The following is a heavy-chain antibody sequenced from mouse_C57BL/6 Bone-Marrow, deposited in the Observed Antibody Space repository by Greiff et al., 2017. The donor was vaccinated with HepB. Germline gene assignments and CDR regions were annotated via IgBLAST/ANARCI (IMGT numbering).Heavy chain of an antibody. J-gene: IGHJ4*01. CDR1: GFTFSSYA. D-gene: IGHD2-3*01. CDR3: ARHGDGYYWAMGY. V-gene: IGHV5-4*03. Sequence: EVKLVESGGGLVKSGWSLKLSCAASGFTFSSYAMSGVRQTPEKRLEWVATISNGGGRTYYPDTVKGRFTISRDNAKNTLYLQMSRLESEDTAMYYCARHGDGYYWAMGYWGEGTAVTVAS. CDR2: ISNGGGRT.